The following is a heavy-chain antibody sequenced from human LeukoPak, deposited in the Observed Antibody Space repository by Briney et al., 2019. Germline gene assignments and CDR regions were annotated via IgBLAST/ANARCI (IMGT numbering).Heavy chain of an antibody. CDR1: GGSISSHY. J-gene: IGHJ4*02. Sequence: SETLSLTCTVSGGSISSHYWSWIRQPPGKGLEWIGYIYYSGSTNYNPSLKSRVTISVDTSKNQFSLELSSMTAADTAVYYCARASGIVVVPDYFDYWGQGTLVTVSS. V-gene: IGHV4-59*11. D-gene: IGHD2-2*01. CDR2: IYYSGST. CDR3: ARASGIVVVPDYFDY.